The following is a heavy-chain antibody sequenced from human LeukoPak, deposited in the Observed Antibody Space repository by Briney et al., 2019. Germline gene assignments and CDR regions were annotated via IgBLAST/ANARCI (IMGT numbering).Heavy chain of an antibody. Sequence: GGSLRLSCAASGFTFSSNYMSWVRQAPGKGLEWVAVISYDGSNKYYAESVKGRFTISRDNSKNTLYLQLNSLRPDDTAVYYCARDQLAYSGYDTLFDYWGQGTLVTVSS. J-gene: IGHJ4*02. CDR3: ARDQLAYSGYDTLFDY. V-gene: IGHV3-30*03. D-gene: IGHD5-12*01. CDR2: ISYDGSNK. CDR1: GFTFSSNY.